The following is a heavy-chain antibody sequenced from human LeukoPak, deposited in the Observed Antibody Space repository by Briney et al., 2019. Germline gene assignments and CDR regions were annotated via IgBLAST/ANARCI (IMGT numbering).Heavy chain of an antibody. Sequence: GGSLRLSCAASGFTFRDYYMSWVRQAPGNGLQWVAYIGGSGSTIYYADSVKGRFTISRDNAKNSLSLQMNSLRADDTAVYYCARVGANYGMDVWGQGTTVTVSS. CDR3: ARVGANYGMDV. CDR1: GFTFRDYY. D-gene: IGHD3-10*01. J-gene: IGHJ6*02. V-gene: IGHV3-11*01. CDR2: IGGSGSTI.